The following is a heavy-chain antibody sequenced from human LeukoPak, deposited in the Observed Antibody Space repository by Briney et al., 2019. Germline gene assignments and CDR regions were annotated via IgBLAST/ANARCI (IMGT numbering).Heavy chain of an antibody. CDR3: AKDLHSGWSFDY. Sequence: GGSLRLSCAASGFTFNNFGLHWVRRAPGKGLEWVAFISYDGSDKNCVDSVKGRFTISRDNSKNTLYLQMNSLRVDDTAVYYCAKDLHSGWSFDYWGQGILVTVSS. CDR2: ISYDGSDK. V-gene: IGHV3-30*02. D-gene: IGHD6-19*01. CDR1: GFTFNNFG. J-gene: IGHJ4*02.